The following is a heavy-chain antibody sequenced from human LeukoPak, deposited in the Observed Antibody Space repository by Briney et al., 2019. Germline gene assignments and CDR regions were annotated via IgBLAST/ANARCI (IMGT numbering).Heavy chain of an antibody. CDR1: GFTFSRHT. J-gene: IGHJ4*02. Sequence: GGSLRLSCAASGFTFSRHTMHWVRQAPGKGLEWVAFMSYDGTNKNYADSVKGRFTISRDNSKNTLYLQMNSLRAEDTAVYYCAKDISGYYSIDYWGQGTLVTVSS. D-gene: IGHD1-26*01. CDR2: MSYDGTNK. CDR3: AKDISGYYSIDY. V-gene: IGHV3-30-3*01.